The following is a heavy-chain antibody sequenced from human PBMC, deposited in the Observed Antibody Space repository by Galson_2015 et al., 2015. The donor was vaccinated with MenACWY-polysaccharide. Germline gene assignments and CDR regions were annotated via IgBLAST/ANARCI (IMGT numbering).Heavy chain of an antibody. D-gene: IGHD4-17*01. CDR1: GGSISSSSYY. CDR2: VYYSGST. Sequence: ETLSLTCIVSGGSISSSSYYWGWIRQPPGKGLESVGAVYYSGSTYYNPSLKGRVTISVDTTKNQFSLKLTSVTAADTAVYYCARHGRDGDNGLRSWFDPWGQGTLVIVSS. J-gene: IGHJ5*02. V-gene: IGHV4-39*01. CDR3: ARHGRDGDNGLRSWFDP.